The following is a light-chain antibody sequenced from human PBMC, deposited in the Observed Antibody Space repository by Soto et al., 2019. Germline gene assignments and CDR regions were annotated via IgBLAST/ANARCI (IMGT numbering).Light chain of an antibody. V-gene: IGKV1-6*01. CDR1: QDIRSD. CDR2: ATS. J-gene: IGKJ4*01. Sequence: AIQMTQFPSSLSSSVGDRVTITCLSSQDIRSDLGWYQQRPGKAPQLLIYATSSLQSGVPSRFSGSGSGTDFTLTISSLQPEDFATYHCLQDNKYPLTFGGGTKVDIK. CDR3: LQDNKYPLT.